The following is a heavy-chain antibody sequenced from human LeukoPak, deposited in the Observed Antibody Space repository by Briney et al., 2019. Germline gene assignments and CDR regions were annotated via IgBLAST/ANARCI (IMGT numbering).Heavy chain of an antibody. V-gene: IGHV4-38-2*02. CDR3: AREVTTAQHFDY. Sequence: SETLSLTCAVSGYSISSGYYWGWIRQPPGKGLEWIGSIYHSGSTYYNPSLKSRVTISVDRSKNQFSLKLSSVTAADTAVYYCAREVTTAQHFDYWGQGTLVTVSS. CDR1: GYSISSGYY. CDR2: IYHSGST. D-gene: IGHD4-17*01. J-gene: IGHJ4*02.